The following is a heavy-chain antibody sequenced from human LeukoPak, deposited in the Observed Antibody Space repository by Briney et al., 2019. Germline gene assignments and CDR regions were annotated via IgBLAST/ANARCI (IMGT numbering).Heavy chain of an antibody. D-gene: IGHD6-19*01. CDR1: GFTFSSYA. Sequence: PGGSLRLSCVASGFTFSSYAMSWVRQAPGKGLEWVSGISGSGGSTYCADSAKGRFTISRDNSKNTLFLQMNSLRAEDTAVYYCAKETYSSGWYPYFDYWGQGTLVTVSS. V-gene: IGHV3-23*01. J-gene: IGHJ4*02. CDR2: ISGSGGST. CDR3: AKETYSSGWYPYFDY.